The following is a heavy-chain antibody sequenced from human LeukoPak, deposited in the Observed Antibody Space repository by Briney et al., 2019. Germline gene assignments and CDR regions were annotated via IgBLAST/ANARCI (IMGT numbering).Heavy chain of an antibody. Sequence: ASVKVSCKASGYTFTVYHMHWVRQAPGQGLEWMGRINPNSGNTNFAQKFQGRVTMTRDTSISTAYMELSRLRSDDTAVYYCARLGYCSSTSCSRWWFDPWGQGTLVTVSS. J-gene: IGHJ5*02. V-gene: IGHV1-2*06. CDR1: GYTFTVYH. CDR3: ARLGYCSSTSCSRWWFDP. D-gene: IGHD2-2*01. CDR2: INPNSGNT.